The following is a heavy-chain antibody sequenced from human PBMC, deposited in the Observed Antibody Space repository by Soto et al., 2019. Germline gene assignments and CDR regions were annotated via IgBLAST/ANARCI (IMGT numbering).Heavy chain of an antibody. J-gene: IGHJ5*01. Sequence: QVQLVQSGAEVKKPGASVKVSCTGSGYTFRSYDIHWVRQATGQGLEWMGWVNPNTGNTGYAQKFQGRVTMTWDMSKSSAYMEVNSLTSEDTAIYYCARAYGAGSFDFWGQGTLVSVSS. CDR3: ARAYGAGSFDF. CDR1: GYTFRSYD. V-gene: IGHV1-8*01. CDR2: VNPNTGNT. D-gene: IGHD3-10*01.